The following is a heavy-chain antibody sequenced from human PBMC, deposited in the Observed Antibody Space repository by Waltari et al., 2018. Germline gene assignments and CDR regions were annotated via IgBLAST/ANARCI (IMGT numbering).Heavy chain of an antibody. CDR1: GYTFNGSY. V-gene: IGHV1-2*04. J-gene: IGHJ4*02. D-gene: IGHD4-17*01. Sequence: QVQLVQSGTEVKKPGASVKVSCKASGYTFNGSYMHWVRQAPGQGLEWMGWINPNSGVTNYAQKFQGWVTMTRDTSITTAYMELSRLTSADTAIYYCALTYGDYSAPFDFWGQGTLVTVSS. CDR3: ALTYGDYSAPFDF. CDR2: INPNSGVT.